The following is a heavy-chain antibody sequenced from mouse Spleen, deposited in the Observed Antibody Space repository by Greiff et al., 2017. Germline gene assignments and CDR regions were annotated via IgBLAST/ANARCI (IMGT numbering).Heavy chain of an antibody. CDR1: GYSFTGYY. CDR2: INPSTGGT. J-gene: IGHJ4*01. V-gene: IGHV1-43*01. Sequence: VQLQQSGPELVKPGASVKISCKASGYSFTGYYMHWVKQSSEKSLEWIGEINPSTGGTSYNQKFKGKATLTVDKSSSTAYMQLKSLTSEDSAVYYCARGTTATKGGFYAMDYWGQGTSVTVSS. CDR3: ARGTTATKGGFYAMDY. D-gene: IGHD1-2*01.